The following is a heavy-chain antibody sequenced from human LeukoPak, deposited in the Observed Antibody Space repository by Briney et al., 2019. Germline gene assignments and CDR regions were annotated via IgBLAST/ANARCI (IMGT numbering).Heavy chain of an antibody. CDR3: ARDLEGRFLEWDY. D-gene: IGHD3-3*01. CDR2: ISSSSSYI. J-gene: IGHJ4*02. V-gene: IGHV3-21*01. CDR1: GFTFSSYS. Sequence: GGSLRLSCAASGFTFSSYSMNWVRQAPGKGLEWVSSISSSSSYIYYADSVKGRFTISRDDAKNSLYLQMNSLRAEDTAVYYCARDLEGRFLEWDYWGQGTLVTVSS.